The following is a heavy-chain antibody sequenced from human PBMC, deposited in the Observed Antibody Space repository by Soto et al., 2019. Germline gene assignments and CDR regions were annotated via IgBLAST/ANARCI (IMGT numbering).Heavy chain of an antibody. CDR3: ARTITGYFWAGAY. CDR2: LNPSGSNT. Sequence: PGGSLRLSCAASGLTLSRHAMTWARQAPGKGLEWVATLNPSGSNTHYADSVKGRFTISRDNSKNTLYLQMDSLRAEDTAIYYCARTITGYFWAGAYWGQGTLVTVSS. CDR1: GLTLSRHA. D-gene: IGHD1-1*01. V-gene: IGHV3-23*01. J-gene: IGHJ4*02.